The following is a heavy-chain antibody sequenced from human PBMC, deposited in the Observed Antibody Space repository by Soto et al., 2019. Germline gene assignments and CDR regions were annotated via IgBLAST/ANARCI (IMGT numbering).Heavy chain of an antibody. Sequence: QVQLVQSGAEVKKPGASVKVSCKASGYTFTSYGISWVRQAPGQGLEWMGWISAYNGNTNYAQKLQGRVTMTTDTATGQAEMELRSLRSDDTAVYYCAEAYCSGGSCYSGYAFDIWGQGTMVTVSS. V-gene: IGHV1-18*01. CDR2: ISAYNGNT. CDR1: GYTFTSYG. CDR3: AEAYCSGGSCYSGYAFDI. D-gene: IGHD2-15*01. J-gene: IGHJ3*02.